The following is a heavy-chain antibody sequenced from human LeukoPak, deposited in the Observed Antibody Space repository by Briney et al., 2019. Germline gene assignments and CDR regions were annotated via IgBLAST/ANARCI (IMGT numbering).Heavy chain of an antibody. CDR1: GFTFSSYG. CDR2: IWYDGSNK. CDR3: ARDPPGYCSGGSCWEYFDY. D-gene: IGHD2-15*01. J-gene: IGHJ4*02. V-gene: IGHV3-33*01. Sequence: PGGSLRLSCAASGFTFSSYGMHWVRQAPGKGLEWVAVIWYDGSNKYYADSVKGRFTISRDNSKNTLYLQMNSLRAEDTAVYYCARDPPGYCSGGSCWEYFDYWGQGTLVTASS.